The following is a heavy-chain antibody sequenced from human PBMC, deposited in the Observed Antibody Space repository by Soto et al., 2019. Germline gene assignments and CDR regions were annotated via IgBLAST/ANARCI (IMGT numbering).Heavy chain of an antibody. CDR3: ARDHGSGKNLGRWEDY. V-gene: IGHV1-18*01. D-gene: IGHD3-10*01. CDR2: ISAYNGNT. J-gene: IGHJ4*02. Sequence: QVQLMQSGAEVKKPGASVKVSCKASGYTFTSYGISWVRQAPGQGLEWMGWISAYNGNTNYAQKLQGRVIMTRDTSTSTAYMELRSLRSDDTAVYYCARDHGSGKNLGRWEDYWGQGTLVTVSS. CDR1: GYTFTSYG.